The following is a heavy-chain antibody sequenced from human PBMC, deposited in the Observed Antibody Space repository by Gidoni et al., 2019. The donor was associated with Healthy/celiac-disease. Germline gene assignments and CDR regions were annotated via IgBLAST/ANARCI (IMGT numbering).Heavy chain of an antibody. V-gene: IGHV4-39*01. CDR3: ARHRRLSSWYSY. J-gene: IGHJ4*02. Sequence: STYYNPSLKSRVTISVDTSKNQFSLKLSSVTAADTAVYYCARHRRLSSWYSYWGQGTLVTVSS. D-gene: IGHD6-13*01. CDR2: ST.